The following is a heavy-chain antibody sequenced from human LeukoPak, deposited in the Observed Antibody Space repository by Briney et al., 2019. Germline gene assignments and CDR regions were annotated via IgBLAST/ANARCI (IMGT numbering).Heavy chain of an antibody. J-gene: IGHJ5*02. V-gene: IGHV5-51*01. D-gene: IGHD3-10*01. CDR1: GYSFSTYW. CDR3: ARFDYYGSGSYYPMYNWFDP. CDR2: IYPGDSDT. Sequence: GESLKMSCKGSGYSFSTYWIAWVRQVPGKGLEWMGIIYPGDSDTRYSPSFQGQVTISADKSVSTAYLQWSSLKASDTAMYYCARFDYYGSGSYYPMYNWFDPWGRGTLVTVSS.